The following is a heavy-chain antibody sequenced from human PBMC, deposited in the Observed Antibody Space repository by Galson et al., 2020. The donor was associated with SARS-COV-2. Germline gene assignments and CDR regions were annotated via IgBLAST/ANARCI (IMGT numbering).Heavy chain of an antibody. D-gene: IGHD1-1*01. J-gene: IGHJ4*02. CDR2: VSSAGGKK. V-gene: IGHV3-33*03. CDR1: GFTFSNYG. Sequence: GGSLRLSCAASGFTFSNYGMHWVRQAPGKGLEWVAVVSSAGGKKYYADSVKGRITISRDNSENTLYLQMNSLRAEDTAVYYCGKGGPTRCGEGRIEGTTGTPLFDYWGQGTLVTVSS. CDR3: GKGGPTRCGEGRIEGTTGTPLFDY.